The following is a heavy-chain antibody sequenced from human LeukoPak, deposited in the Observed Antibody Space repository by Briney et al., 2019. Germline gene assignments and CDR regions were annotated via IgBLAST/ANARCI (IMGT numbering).Heavy chain of an antibody. CDR2: IYYSGST. V-gene: IGHV4-59*01. CDR3: ARDRSPEGYYDSSHWDYYHGMDV. CDR1: GGSISGYY. D-gene: IGHD3-22*01. Sequence: ASETLSLTCTVSGGSISGYYWSWIRQPPGKGLEWIGYIYYSGSTNYNPSLKSRVTISVDTSKNQFSLYLSSVTAADTAMYYCARDRSPEGYYDSSHWDYYHGMDVWGQGTTVTVSS. J-gene: IGHJ6*02.